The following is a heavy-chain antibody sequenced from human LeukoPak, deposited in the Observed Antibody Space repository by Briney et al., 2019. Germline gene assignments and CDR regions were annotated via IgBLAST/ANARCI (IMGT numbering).Heavy chain of an antibody. CDR3: AEGWNYFDY. V-gene: IGHV3-30*18. D-gene: IGHD1-1*01. CDR2: ISYDGSKT. CDR1: GLTFSTYG. Sequence: PGGSLRLSCAASGLTFSTYGMHWVRQAPGKGLEWVAVISYDGSKTYYAESVKGRFTISRDNSKNTVYLQTNSLRAEDTAVYYCAEGWNYFDYWGQGTLVTVSS. J-gene: IGHJ4*02.